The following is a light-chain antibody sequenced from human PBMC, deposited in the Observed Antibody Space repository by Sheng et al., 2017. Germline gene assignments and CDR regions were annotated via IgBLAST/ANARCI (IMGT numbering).Light chain of an antibody. Sequence: QSVLTQPPSVSAAPGQKVTISCSGTRSNIGSSFVSWYQQVPGTAPKLLIYENNQRTSGNPDRFSGSKSGTSATLGIIGLQTGDEADYYCGTWDNSLSGGVFGGGTKLTVL. CDR2: ENN. J-gene: IGLJ3*02. CDR1: RSNIGSSF. V-gene: IGLV1-51*02. CDR3: GTWDNSLSGGV.